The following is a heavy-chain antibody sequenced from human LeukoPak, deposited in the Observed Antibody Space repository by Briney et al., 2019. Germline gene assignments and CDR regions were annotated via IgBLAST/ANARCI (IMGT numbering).Heavy chain of an antibody. D-gene: IGHD5-24*01. V-gene: IGHV3-9*01. CDR3: AKDLEPGRDGYNLFDY. CDR1: GFTFDDYA. CDR2: ISWNSGSI. Sequence: PGGSLRLSCAASGFTFDDYAMHWVRQAPGKGLEWVSGISWNSGSIGYADSVKGRLTISRDNAKNSLYLQMNSLRAEDTALYYCAKDLEPGRDGYNLFDYWGQGTLVTVSS. J-gene: IGHJ4*02.